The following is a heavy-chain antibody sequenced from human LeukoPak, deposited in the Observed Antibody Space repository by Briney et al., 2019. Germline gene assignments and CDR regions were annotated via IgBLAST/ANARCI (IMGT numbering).Heavy chain of an antibody. CDR2: MKPSSGDT. CDR1: GYTFTSYD. V-gene: IGHV1-8*01. Sequence: ASVKVSCKASGYTFTSYDINWVRQATGQGLEWMGWMKPSSGDTGYTQRFQGRVTVTRDTSISTAYMELSSLRSEDTAVYYCTRGFNGEDSWGQGTLVTVSS. CDR3: TRGFNGEDS. D-gene: IGHD3-10*01. J-gene: IGHJ4*02.